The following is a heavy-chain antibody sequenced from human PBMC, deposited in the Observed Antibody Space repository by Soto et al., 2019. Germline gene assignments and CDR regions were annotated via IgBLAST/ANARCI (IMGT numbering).Heavy chain of an antibody. Sequence: RSRRLSCAASGFSFSRYGIPWVRQAPGKGLEGVAVISTDGGDKEYAESVKGRGTISRENYKSTVYLQMNSLRVADTAVYYCAEDGYKYQHYSDYWGQGT. CDR2: ISTDGGDK. V-gene: IGHV3-30*18. J-gene: IGHJ4*02. CDR1: GFSFSRYG. CDR3: AEDGYKYQHYSDY. D-gene: IGHD5-18*01.